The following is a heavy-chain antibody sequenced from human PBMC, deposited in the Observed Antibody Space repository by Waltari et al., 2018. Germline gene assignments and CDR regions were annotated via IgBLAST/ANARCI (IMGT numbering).Heavy chain of an antibody. CDR1: GFTFSDHY. Sequence: QVQLVESGGGLVKPGGSLRLSCAASGFTFSDHYMGWIRQAPGKGLEWVSYISSSSSDKYYTDSVKGRFTISRDNAKNSLYLQMNSLRAEDTVVYFCGREELRRFGSTDFWGQGTLVTVSS. J-gene: IGHJ4*02. CDR2: ISSSSSDK. V-gene: IGHV3-11*01. D-gene: IGHD1-7*01. CDR3: GREELRRFGSTDF.